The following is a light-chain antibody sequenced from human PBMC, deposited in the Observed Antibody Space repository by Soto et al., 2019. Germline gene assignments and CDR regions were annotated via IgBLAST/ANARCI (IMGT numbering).Light chain of an antibody. Sequence: QSVLTQPASVSGSPGQSITISCTGTSSDVGGYNYVSWYQQHPGKAPKLMIYDVSNRPSGVSNRFSGSKSGNTASLTISGIQAEDEADYYCSSYTSSRRVFGGGTQLTVL. J-gene: IGLJ2*01. CDR2: DVS. CDR1: SSDVGGYNY. V-gene: IGLV2-14*01. CDR3: SSYTSSRRV.